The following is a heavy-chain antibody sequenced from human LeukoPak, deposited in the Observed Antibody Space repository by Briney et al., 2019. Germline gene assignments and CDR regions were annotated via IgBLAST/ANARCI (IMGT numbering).Heavy chain of an antibody. CDR3: ARAHLSDYGDYFDY. V-gene: IGHV3-23*01. Sequence: GGSLRLSCEASGFTFSNYDMIWVRQAPGKGLEWVSIISGSGGSTYYGDSVKGRFTISRDNSKNTLYLQMNSLRAEDTAVYYCARAHLSDYGDYFDYWGQGTLVTVSS. CDR1: GFTFSNYD. D-gene: IGHD4-17*01. J-gene: IGHJ4*02. CDR2: ISGSGGST.